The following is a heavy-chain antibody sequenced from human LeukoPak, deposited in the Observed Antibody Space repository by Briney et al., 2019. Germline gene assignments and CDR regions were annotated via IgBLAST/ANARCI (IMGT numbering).Heavy chain of an antibody. CDR2: IYYSGST. Sequence: SETLSLTCTVSGGSINSYYWSWIRQPPGKGLEWIGYIYYSGSTNYNPSLKSRVTISVDTSKDQFSLKLSSVTAADTAVYYCARESGIEAPGRSLAYWGQGTLVTVSS. CDR3: ARESGIEAPGRSLAY. V-gene: IGHV4-59*12. D-gene: IGHD6-13*01. J-gene: IGHJ4*02. CDR1: GGSINSYY.